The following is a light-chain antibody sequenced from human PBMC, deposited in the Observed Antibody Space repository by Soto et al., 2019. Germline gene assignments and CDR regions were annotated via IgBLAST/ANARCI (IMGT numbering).Light chain of an antibody. CDR2: AAS. CDR1: QGISRY. CDR3: QQYYSYPYT. V-gene: IGKV1-8*01. Sequence: AIRMTQSPSSFSASTGDRVTITCRASQGISRYLAWYQQKPGKAPKLLIYAASTLQSGVPSRFSGSGSGTDFTLTISCLQSEDFATYYCQQYYSYPYTFGQGTKLESK. J-gene: IGKJ2*01.